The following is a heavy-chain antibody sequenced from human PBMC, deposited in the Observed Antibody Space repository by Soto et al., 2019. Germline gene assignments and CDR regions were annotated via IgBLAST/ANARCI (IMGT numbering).Heavy chain of an antibody. J-gene: IGHJ4*02. CDR2: VNIYKGNT. Sequence: QVQLVQSGAEVKKPGASVKVSCKASGYTFTSYGINWVRQAPGQGLEWMGWVNIYKGNTNYAQKLQGRVTMTTDTSTSTAYLELRRLRSDDPAVYYCARERGGYSYGDYWGQGTQVTVSS. CDR1: GYTFTSYG. CDR3: ARERGGYSYGDY. D-gene: IGHD5-18*01. V-gene: IGHV1-18*01.